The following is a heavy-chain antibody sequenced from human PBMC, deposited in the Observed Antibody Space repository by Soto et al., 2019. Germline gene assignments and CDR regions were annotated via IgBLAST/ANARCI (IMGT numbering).Heavy chain of an antibody. CDR3: ARGVTMVRGVDYYGMDV. J-gene: IGHJ6*02. Sequence: SQTLSLTCAISGDSVSSNSAAWNWIRQSPSRGLEWLGRTYYRSKWYNDYAVSVKSRITINPDTSKNQFSLQLNSVTPEDTAVYYCARGVTMVRGVDYYGMDVWGQGTTVTV. CDR1: GDSVSSNSAA. D-gene: IGHD3-10*01. CDR2: TYYRSKWYN. V-gene: IGHV6-1*01.